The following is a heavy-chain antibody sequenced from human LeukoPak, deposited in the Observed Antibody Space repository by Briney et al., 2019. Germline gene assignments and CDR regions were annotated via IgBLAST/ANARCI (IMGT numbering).Heavy chain of an antibody. J-gene: IGHJ6*02. V-gene: IGHV1-8*01. CDR3: AREPADWYCSGGSCQDYYYYGMDV. D-gene: IGHD2-15*01. CDR2: MNPNSGNT. Sequence: GASVKVSCKASGYTFTSYDINWVRQATGQGLEWMGWMNPNSGNTGYAQKLQGRVTMTTDTSTSTAYMELRSLRSDDTAVYYCAREPADWYCSGGSCQDYYYYGMDVWGQGTTVTVSS. CDR1: GYTFTSYD.